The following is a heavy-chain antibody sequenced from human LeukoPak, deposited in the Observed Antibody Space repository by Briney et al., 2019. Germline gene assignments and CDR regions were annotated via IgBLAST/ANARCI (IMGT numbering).Heavy chain of an antibody. CDR1: GFTFSTYS. CDR3: ARVAETQLWLRSAVDY. D-gene: IGHD5-18*01. V-gene: IGHV3-48*02. Sequence: GGSVRLSCAASGFTFSTYSMKWVRQASGKGLEWVLYISSGSSTIYYADSVKSRFTVSRDNAKNSLYLQMNSLRDEDTAVYYCARVAETQLWLRSAVDYWGQGTLVTVSS. CDR2: ISSGSSTI. J-gene: IGHJ4*02.